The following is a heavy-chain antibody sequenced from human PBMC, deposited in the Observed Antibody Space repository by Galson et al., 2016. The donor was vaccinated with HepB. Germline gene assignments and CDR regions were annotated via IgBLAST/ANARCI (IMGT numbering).Heavy chain of an antibody. J-gene: IGHJ4*02. V-gene: IGHV2-5*02. CDR3: AHVRAGLELYFDS. CDR2: IYWDEDK. D-gene: IGHD1-1*01. Sequence: PALVKPTQALTLTCSFSSVTTKRVDVGWIRQPPGKALEWLALIYWDEDKRYNPSLKSRLTITRDTSKNQVVLTMTNMDPVDTATYYCAHVRAGLELYFDSWGQGTLVTVSS. CDR1: SVTTKRVD.